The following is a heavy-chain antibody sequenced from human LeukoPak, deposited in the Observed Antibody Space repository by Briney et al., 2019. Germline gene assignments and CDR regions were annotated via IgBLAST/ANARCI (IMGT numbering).Heavy chain of an antibody. V-gene: IGHV3-48*02. CDR1: GFTFSSYS. Sequence: GGSLRLSCAASGFTFSSYSMNWVRQAPGKGLEWVSYISSSSSTIYYTDSVRGRFTISRDSAKNSLYLQMNSLRDEDTAVYSCARGPGSGYYPFDYWGQGTLVTVSS. D-gene: IGHD3-22*01. CDR2: ISSSSSTI. J-gene: IGHJ4*02. CDR3: ARGPGSGYYPFDY.